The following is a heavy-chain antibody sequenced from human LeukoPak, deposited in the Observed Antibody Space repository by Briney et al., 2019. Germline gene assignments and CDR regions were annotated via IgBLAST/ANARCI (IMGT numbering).Heavy chain of an antibody. CDR2: IIPIFGTA. CDR1: GGTFSSYA. V-gene: IGHV1-69*06. J-gene: IGHJ3*02. D-gene: IGHD2-2*01. CDR3: ARVVVPAASDDAFDI. Sequence: SVKVSCKASGGTFSSYAISWVRQAPGQGLEWMGGIIPIFGTANYAQKFQGRVTITADKSTSTAYMELSRLRSDDTAVYYCARVVVPAASDDAFDIWGQGTMVTVSS.